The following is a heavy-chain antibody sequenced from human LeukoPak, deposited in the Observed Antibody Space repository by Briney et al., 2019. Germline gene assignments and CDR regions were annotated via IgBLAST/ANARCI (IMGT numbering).Heavy chain of an antibody. Sequence: GGSLRLSCAASGFTFSGFAMSWVRRTPGKGLEWVSGISGSGDNTLYADSVKGRFTISRDNSKNTLYLKMNSLRAEDTAIYYCAKMKGHPLPKYYMDVWGQWTTVTVSS. V-gene: IGHV3-23*01. D-gene: IGHD1-26*01. J-gene: IGHJ6*01. CDR3: AKMKGHPLPKYYMDV. CDR2: ISGSGDNT. CDR1: GFTFSGFA.